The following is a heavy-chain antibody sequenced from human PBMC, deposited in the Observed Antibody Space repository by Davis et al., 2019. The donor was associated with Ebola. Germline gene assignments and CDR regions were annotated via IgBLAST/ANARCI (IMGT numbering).Heavy chain of an antibody. CDR2: IYSGGST. V-gene: IGHV3-66*01. CDR1: GFTVRSNY. J-gene: IGHJ4*02. Sequence: PGGSLRLSCAASGFTVRSNYMSWVRQAPGKGLEWVSVIYSGGSTYYADSVKGRFTISRDNSKNTLYLQMNSLRAEDTAVYYCAKGHIVVVIAIGHWGQGTLVTVSS. CDR3: AKGHIVVVIAIGH. D-gene: IGHD2-21*01.